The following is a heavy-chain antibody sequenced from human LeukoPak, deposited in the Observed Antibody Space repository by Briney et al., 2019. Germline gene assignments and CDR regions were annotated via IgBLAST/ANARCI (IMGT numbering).Heavy chain of an antibody. V-gene: IGHV3-21*01. CDR3: ARVGLDRRGYSGYESFDY. CDR2: NSTSSSYI. J-gene: IGHJ4*02. CDR1: AFTFSSYS. D-gene: IGHD5-12*01. Sequence: GGSLRLSCAASAFTFSSYSMNWVRQAPGKGLEWVTSNSTSSSYIYYADSVKGRFTISRDNAKNSLYLQINSLRAEDTAVYYCARVGLDRRGYSGYESFDYWGQGTLVTVSS.